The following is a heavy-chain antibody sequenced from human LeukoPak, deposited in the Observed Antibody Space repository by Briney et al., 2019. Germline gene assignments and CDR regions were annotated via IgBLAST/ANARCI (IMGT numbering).Heavy chain of an antibody. D-gene: IGHD6-13*01. CDR2: IYTSGST. J-gene: IGHJ4*02. V-gene: IGHV4-4*07. CDR1: GVSVTSYY. Sequence: SETLSLTCTVSGVSVTSYYWSWLRQPAGKGLEWIGRIYTSGSTSYNPSLRSRLTMSVDKSKNQFSLNMNSVTAAETALYYCARFTKDSSSSSGYYFDYWGQGTLVSVS. CDR3: ARFTKDSSSSSGYYFDY.